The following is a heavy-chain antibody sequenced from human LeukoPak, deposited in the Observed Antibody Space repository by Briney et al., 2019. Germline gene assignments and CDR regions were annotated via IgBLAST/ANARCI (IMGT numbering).Heavy chain of an antibody. J-gene: IGHJ4*02. CDR3: AKDLNYGDLLDY. V-gene: IGHV3-30*18. Sequence: GRSLRLSCAASGFTFSSYGMHWVRQAPGKGLEWVAVISYDGSNKHYADSVKGRFTISRDNSKNTLYLQMNTLRAEDTALYYCAKDLNYGDLLDYWGQGTLVTVSS. CDR1: GFTFSSYG. CDR2: ISYDGSNK. D-gene: IGHD4-17*01.